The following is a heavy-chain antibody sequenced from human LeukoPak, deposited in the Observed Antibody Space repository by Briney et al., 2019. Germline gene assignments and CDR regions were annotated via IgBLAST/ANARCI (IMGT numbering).Heavy chain of an antibody. CDR3: ARVYLSQQLVPGLDY. CDR1: GFIFDDYG. J-gene: IGHJ4*02. V-gene: IGHV3-20*04. Sequence: GGSLRLSCAASGFIFDDYGMSWVRQAPGKGLEWVSGINWNGSITGYADSVKGRFTISRDNAKNSLYLQMNSLRAEDTALYYCARVYLSQQLVPGLDYWGQGTLVTGSS. D-gene: IGHD6-13*01. CDR2: INWNGSIT.